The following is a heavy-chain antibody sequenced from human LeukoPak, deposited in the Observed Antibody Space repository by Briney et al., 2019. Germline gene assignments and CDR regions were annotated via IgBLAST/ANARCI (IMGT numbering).Heavy chain of an antibody. CDR2: ICYSGST. CDR1: GGSISSGGYY. CDR3: ARVDEAGDQRFDY. Sequence: SETLSLTCTVSGGSISSGGYYWSWIRQHPGKGLEWIGYICYSGSTYYNPSLKSRVTISVDTSKNQFSLKLSSVTAADTAVYYCARVDEAGDQRFDYWGQGTLVTVSS. J-gene: IGHJ4*02. V-gene: IGHV4-31*03. D-gene: IGHD7-27*01.